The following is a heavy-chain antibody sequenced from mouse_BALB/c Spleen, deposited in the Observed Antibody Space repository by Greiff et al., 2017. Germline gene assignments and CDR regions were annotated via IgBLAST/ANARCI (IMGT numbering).Heavy chain of an antibody. V-gene: IGHV1S22*01. Sequence: LQQPGSELVRPGASVKLSCKASGYTFTSYWMHWVKQRPGQGLEWIGNIYPGSGSTNYDEKFKSKATLTVDTSSSTAYMQLSSLTSEDSAVYYCTYGSSSRFAYWGQGTLVTVSA. CDR1: GYTFTSYW. D-gene: IGHD1-1*01. J-gene: IGHJ3*01. CDR2: IYPGSGST. CDR3: TYGSSSRFAY.